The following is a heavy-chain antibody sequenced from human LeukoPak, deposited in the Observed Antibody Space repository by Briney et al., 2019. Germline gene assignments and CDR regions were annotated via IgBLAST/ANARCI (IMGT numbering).Heavy chain of an antibody. CDR2: ISYDGSNK. V-gene: IGHV3-30*18. CDR1: GFTFSGYG. D-gene: IGHD3-10*01. Sequence: GGSLRLSCAASGFTFSGYGMHWVRQAPGKGLEWVAVISYDGSNKFYADSVKGRFTISRDNSKNTLYLQMNSLRAEDTAVYYCAKANGLLWFGESFDYWGQGTLVTVSS. CDR3: AKANGLLWFGESFDY. J-gene: IGHJ4*02.